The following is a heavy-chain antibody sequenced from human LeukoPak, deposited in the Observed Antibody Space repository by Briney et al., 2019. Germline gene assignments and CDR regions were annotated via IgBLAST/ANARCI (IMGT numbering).Heavy chain of an antibody. V-gene: IGHV4-34*01. D-gene: IGHD3-3*01. Sequence: SETLSLTCAVYGGSFRGYYWSWIRQPPGKGLEWIGEINHSGSTNYNPSLKSRVTISVDTSKNQFSLKLSSVTAADTAVYYCARVTIFGVVIRRYYFDYWGQGTLVTVSS. CDR3: ARVTIFGVVIRRYYFDY. CDR2: INHSGST. J-gene: IGHJ4*02. CDR1: GGSFRGYY.